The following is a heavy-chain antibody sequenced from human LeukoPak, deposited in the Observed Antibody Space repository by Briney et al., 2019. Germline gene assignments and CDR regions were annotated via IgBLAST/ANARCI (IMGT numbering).Heavy chain of an antibody. D-gene: IGHD3-22*01. CDR3: ARERYYYDSSGLDYYYYMDV. CDR1: GFTFSSYS. J-gene: IGHJ6*03. CDR2: ISSSSSTI. V-gene: IGHV3-48*01. Sequence: GGSLRLSCAASGFTFSSYSVNWVRQAPGKGLEWVSYISSSSSTIYYADSVKGRFTISRDNAKNSLYLQMNSLRAEDTAVYYCARERYYYDSSGLDYYYYMDVWGKGTTVTVSS.